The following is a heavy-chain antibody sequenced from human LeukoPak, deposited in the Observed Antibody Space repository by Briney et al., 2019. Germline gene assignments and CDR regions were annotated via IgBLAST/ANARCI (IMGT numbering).Heavy chain of an antibody. V-gene: IGHV3-20*04. Sequence: PGGSLRLSCAASGFTFDDYGMSWVRRAPGKGLEWVSGIKWNGGSTGYADSGKGRFTISRDNAKNSLYLQMNCLRAEDTALYYCARGAGNDAFDIWGQGTMVTVSS. J-gene: IGHJ3*02. CDR2: IKWNGGST. CDR3: ARGAGNDAFDI. CDR1: GFTFDDYG.